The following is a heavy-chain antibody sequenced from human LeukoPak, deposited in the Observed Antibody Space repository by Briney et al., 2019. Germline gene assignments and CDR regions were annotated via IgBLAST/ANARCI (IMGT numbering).Heavy chain of an antibody. CDR2: ISSRSNYI. J-gene: IGHJ4*02. D-gene: IGHD3-10*01. V-gene: IGHV3-21*04. CDR3: SREDFGSGEAGSDS. CDR1: GFTFIDYI. Sequence: GGSLRLSCAVSGFTFIDYIMNWVRQAPGKGLEWVASISSRSNYIYYADSLKGRFTISRDNARNSLFLQMTSLRAEDTAVYYCSREDFGSGEAGSDSCGQGRPVSASS.